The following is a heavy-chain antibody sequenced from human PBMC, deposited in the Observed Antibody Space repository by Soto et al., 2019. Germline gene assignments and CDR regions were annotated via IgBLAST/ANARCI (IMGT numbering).Heavy chain of an antibody. CDR2: IYYSGST. CDR1: GGSISSSSYY. D-gene: IGHD4-17*01. V-gene: IGHV4-39*01. CDR3: ATRADYGGNSDY. J-gene: IGHJ4*02. Sequence: SETLSLTCTVSGGSISSSSYYWGWIRQPPGKGLEWIGSIYYSGSTYYNPSLKSRVTISVDTSKNQFSLKLSSVTAADPAVYYCATRADYGGNSDYWGQGTLVTVSS.